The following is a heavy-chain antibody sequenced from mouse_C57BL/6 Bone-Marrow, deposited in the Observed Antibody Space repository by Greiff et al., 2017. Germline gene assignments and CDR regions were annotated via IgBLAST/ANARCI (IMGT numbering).Heavy chain of an antibody. V-gene: IGHV5-17*01. D-gene: IGHD2-3*01. J-gene: IGHJ2*01. CDR1: GFTFSDYG. Sequence: VQLQQSGGGLVKPGGSLKLSCAASGFTFSDYGMHWVRQAPGKGLEWVAYISSGSSTIYYADTVKGRFTISRDNAKNTLFLQMTSLRSEDTAMYYCARTGYYGYFDYWGQGTTLTVSS. CDR3: ARTGYYGYFDY. CDR2: ISSGSSTI.